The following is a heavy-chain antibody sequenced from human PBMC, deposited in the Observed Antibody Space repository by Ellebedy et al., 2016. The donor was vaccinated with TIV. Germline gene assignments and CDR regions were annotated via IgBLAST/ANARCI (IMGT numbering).Heavy chain of an antibody. CDR3: ARLPKSRVGVTGHFDY. J-gene: IGHJ4*02. CDR2: IYSSGRT. CDR1: GGSISNYY. Sequence: MPGGSLRLSCTVSGGSISNYYWGWIRQPPGKGLEWIGYIYSSGRTKYNPSLKSRVTISLDTSKNQFSLKLTSVSAADTAVYYCARLPKSRVGVTGHFDYWGQGTLVTVSS. D-gene: IGHD1-26*01. V-gene: IGHV4-59*01.